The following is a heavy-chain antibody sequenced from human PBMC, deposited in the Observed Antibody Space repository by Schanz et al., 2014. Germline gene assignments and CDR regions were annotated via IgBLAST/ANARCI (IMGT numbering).Heavy chain of an antibody. CDR2: ISSSGSTI. V-gene: IGHV3-11*04. J-gene: IGHJ4*02. D-gene: IGHD1-26*01. Sequence: VQLEESGGGLVKPGGSLRLSCAASGFTFSDYYMNWIRQAPGKGLEWVSYISSSGSTIYYADSVKGRFTISRDNAKNSLSLQMDRLRDEDTAVYYCARRYSGRYCFDYWGQGTLVAVSS. CDR1: GFTFSDYY. CDR3: ARRYSGRYCFDY.